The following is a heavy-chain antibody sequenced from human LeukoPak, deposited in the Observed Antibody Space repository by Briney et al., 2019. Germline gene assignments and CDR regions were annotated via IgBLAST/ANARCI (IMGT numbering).Heavy chain of an antibody. CDR1: GDSISSYY. V-gene: IGHV4-59*08. J-gene: IGHJ4*02. D-gene: IGHD3-22*01. Sequence: SETLSLTCTVSGDSISSYYWSWIRQPPGKGLEWIGYIYYSGSTNYNPSLKSRVTISVDTSKNQISLKLSSVTAADTAVYYCARLVSSGYYPFDYWGQGTLVTVSS. CDR2: IYYSGST. CDR3: ARLVSSGYYPFDY.